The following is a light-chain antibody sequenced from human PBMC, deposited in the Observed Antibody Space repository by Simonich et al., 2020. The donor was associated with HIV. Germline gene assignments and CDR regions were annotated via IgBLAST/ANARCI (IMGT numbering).Light chain of an antibody. Sequence: EIVMTQSPATLSVSPGERATLSCRARQSVSSDLAGYQQKPGQAPRLLIYGASTRATGVPARFSGSGSGTDFTLTISSLEPEDFAVYYCQQRSNWPLTFGGGTKVEIK. V-gene: IGKV3-11*01. CDR2: GAS. CDR1: QSVSSD. CDR3: QQRSNWPLT. J-gene: IGKJ4*01.